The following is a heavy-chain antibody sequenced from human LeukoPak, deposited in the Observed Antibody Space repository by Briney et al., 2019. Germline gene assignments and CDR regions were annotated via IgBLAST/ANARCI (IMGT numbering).Heavy chain of an antibody. Sequence: SEILSLTCTFSGGPTSLYYWSWIRQPPGKGLEWIGYIYYTGHSNYNSTLKSRVTMSVDTSKKQFSLNLSAVTAADTAVYYCASLHVRLLALEVWGPGTTVTVSS. J-gene: IGHJ6*02. D-gene: IGHD6-6*01. V-gene: IGHV4-59*01. CDR2: IYYTGHS. CDR3: ASLHVRLLALEV. CDR1: GGPTSLYY.